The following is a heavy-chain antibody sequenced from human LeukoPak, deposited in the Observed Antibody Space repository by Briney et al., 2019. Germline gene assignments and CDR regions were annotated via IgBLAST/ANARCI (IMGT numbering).Heavy chain of an antibody. V-gene: IGHV3-21*01. D-gene: IGHD3-3*01. Sequence: PGGSLRLSCAASGFTFSSYSMNWVRQAPGKGLEWVSSISSSSSYIYYADSVKGRFTISRDNAKNSLYLQMNSLRAEDTAAYYCARDSRTIFGVTDAFDIWGQGTMVTVSS. CDR2: ISSSSSYI. CDR3: ARDSRTIFGVTDAFDI. CDR1: GFTFSSYS. J-gene: IGHJ3*02.